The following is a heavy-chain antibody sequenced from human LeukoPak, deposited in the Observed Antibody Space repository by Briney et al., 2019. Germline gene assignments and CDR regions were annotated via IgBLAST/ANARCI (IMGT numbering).Heavy chain of an antibody. D-gene: IGHD4-17*01. CDR2: IYYSGST. Sequence: SETLSLTCTVSGVSISTYYWGWIRQPPGKGLEWIGYIYYSGSTNYNPSLKSRVTISVDTSKNQFSLKLSSVTAADTAVYYCARALPYGDYALDYWGQGTLVTVSS. J-gene: IGHJ4*02. CDR1: GVSISTYY. CDR3: ARALPYGDYALDY. V-gene: IGHV4-59*01.